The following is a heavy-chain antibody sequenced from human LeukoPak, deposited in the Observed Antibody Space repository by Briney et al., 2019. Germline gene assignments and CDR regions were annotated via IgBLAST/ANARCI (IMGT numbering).Heavy chain of an antibody. D-gene: IGHD6-13*01. V-gene: IGHV3-23*01. CDR3: AKHLGSQSFLYYYMDV. Sequence: GGSLRLSCEASGFTFTRSAMTWVRQAPGKGLDWVSTNADSVKSRFTISRDNSKNTLYLQMNRLRSEDTALYYCAKHLGSQSFLYYYMDVWGEGTAVIVSS. J-gene: IGHJ6*03. CDR1: GFTFTRSA.